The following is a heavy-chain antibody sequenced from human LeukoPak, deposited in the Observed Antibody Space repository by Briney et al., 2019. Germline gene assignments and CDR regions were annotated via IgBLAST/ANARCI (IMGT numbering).Heavy chain of an antibody. Sequence: GGSLRLSCAASGFTVSSNYMSWVRQAPGKGLEWVSVIYSGGSKYYADSVKGRFTISRDNSKNTLYLQMNSLRAEDTAVYYCARDHDSSGYYYYWGQGTLVTVSS. D-gene: IGHD3-22*01. CDR3: ARDHDSSGYYYY. V-gene: IGHV3-53*01. CDR1: GFTVSSNY. J-gene: IGHJ4*02. CDR2: IYSGGSK.